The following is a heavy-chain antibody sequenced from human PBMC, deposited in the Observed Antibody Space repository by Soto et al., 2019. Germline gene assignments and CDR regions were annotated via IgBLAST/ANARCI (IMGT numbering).Heavy chain of an antibody. CDR1: GGSISSSYYY. CDR3: ALSSLYGRDS. J-gene: IGHJ6*02. CDR2: IYYSGNH. V-gene: IGHV4-30-4*01. Sequence: SETLSLTCSVSGGSISSSYYYWIWLRQPPGKGLEWIVKIYYSGNHYYNPSLQGRLIISIGTCKSQFSLKVGSVNAADTAVYYCALSSLYGRDSEGQGPTVTVSS.